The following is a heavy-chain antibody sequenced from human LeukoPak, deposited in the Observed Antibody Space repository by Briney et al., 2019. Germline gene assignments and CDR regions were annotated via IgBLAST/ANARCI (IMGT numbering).Heavy chain of an antibody. V-gene: IGHV3-33*01. D-gene: IGHD2-15*01. CDR1: GFTFSSYG. Sequence: GGSLRLSCAASGFTFSSYGMHWVRQAPGKGLGWVAVIWYDGSNKYYADSVKGRFTISRDNSKNTLYLEMNSLRAEDTAVYYCARDRSWWWGQGTLVTVSA. CDR2: IWYDGSNK. J-gene: IGHJ4*02. CDR3: ARDRSWW.